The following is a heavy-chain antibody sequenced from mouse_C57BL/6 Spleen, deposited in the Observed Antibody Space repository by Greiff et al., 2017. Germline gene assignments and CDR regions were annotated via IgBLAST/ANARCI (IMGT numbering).Heavy chain of an antibody. CDR3: AASSLFYWYFCV. CDR2: ISYDGSN. D-gene: IGHD1-1*01. J-gene: IGHJ1*03. CDR1: GYSITSGYY. Sequence: VQLQESGPGLVKPSQSLSLTCSVTGYSITSGYYWNWIRQFPGNKLEWMGYISYDGSNNYKPSLKNRISLTRDTSKNQFFLKLNSVTTEDTATYYCAASSLFYWYFCVWGTGTTVTVSS. V-gene: IGHV3-6*01.